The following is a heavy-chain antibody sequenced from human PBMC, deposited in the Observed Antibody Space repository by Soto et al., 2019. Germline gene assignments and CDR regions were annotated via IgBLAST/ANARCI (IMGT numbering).Heavy chain of an antibody. Sequence: QVQLVESGGGVVQPGRSLRLSCAASGFTFSSYAMHWVRQAPGKGLEWVAVISYDGSNKYYADSVKGRFTISRDNSKNTLYLQMNSLRAEDRAVYYCARTAAVGALDVWGQGTTVSVSS. D-gene: IGHD1-26*01. J-gene: IGHJ6*02. CDR3: ARTAAVGALDV. CDR2: ISYDGSNK. V-gene: IGHV3-30-3*01. CDR1: GFTFSSYA.